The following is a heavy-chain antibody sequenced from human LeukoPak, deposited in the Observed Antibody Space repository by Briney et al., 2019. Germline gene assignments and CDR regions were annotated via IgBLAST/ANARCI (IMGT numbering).Heavy chain of an antibody. D-gene: IGHD3-10*01. CDR2: ISHDGSNK. Sequence: GGSLRLSCAASGFTFSSYGMHWLRQAPGKGLEGVAVISHDGSNKYYAYSVKGRYTISRDNSKNTLYLQMNSLRAEDTAVYYCAKPYGSGSYYHRFDYWGQGTLVTVSS. J-gene: IGHJ4*02. CDR3: AKPYGSGSYYHRFDY. CDR1: GFTFSSYG. V-gene: IGHV3-30*18.